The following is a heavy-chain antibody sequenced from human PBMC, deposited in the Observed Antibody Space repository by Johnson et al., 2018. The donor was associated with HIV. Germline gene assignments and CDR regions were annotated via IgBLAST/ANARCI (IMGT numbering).Heavy chain of an antibody. Sequence: QMLLVESGGGLVKPGGSLRLSCAASGFTFSDYYMSWIRQAPGKGLEWVSYISSDESSTNYAESVKGRFTISRDNAKNTLYLQMNSLRAEDTAVYYCARAGKTVTFDIWGQGTMVTVSS. V-gene: IGHV3-11*06. CDR1: GFTFSDYY. CDR3: ARAGKTVTFDI. CDR2: ISSDESST. D-gene: IGHD1-14*01. J-gene: IGHJ3*02.